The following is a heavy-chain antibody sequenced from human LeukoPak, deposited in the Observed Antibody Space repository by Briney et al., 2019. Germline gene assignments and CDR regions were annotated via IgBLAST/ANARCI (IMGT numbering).Heavy chain of an antibody. Sequence: GTNYAQKFQGRVTMTRDTSISTAYMELSRLRSDDTAVYYCAREPLYDFWSGYSYYYGMDVWGQGTTVTVSS. D-gene: IGHD3-3*01. CDR2: GT. V-gene: IGHV1-2*02. J-gene: IGHJ6*02. CDR3: AREPLYDFWSGYSYYYGMDV.